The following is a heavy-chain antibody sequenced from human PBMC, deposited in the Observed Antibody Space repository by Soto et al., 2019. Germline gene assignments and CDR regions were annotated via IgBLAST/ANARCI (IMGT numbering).Heavy chain of an antibody. J-gene: IGHJ6*02. CDR3: AERELAYGLDV. CDR2: IVPIFGTA. CDR1: GGSFSRHA. Sequence: QVQLVQSGAEVKKPGSSVKVSCKASGGSFSRHAISWVRQAPGQGLEWMGGIVPIFGTANYAQKFQGRVTITANESTSTAYMELSSLRSEDTAVYYCAERELAYGLDVWGQGTTVTVSS. V-gene: IGHV1-69*01.